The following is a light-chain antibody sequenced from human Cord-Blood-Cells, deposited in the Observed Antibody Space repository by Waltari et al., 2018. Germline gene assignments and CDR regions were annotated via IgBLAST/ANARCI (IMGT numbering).Light chain of an antibody. Sequence: QSALPQPASVSGSPGPSITISCTGTSSALGGYNYVSWYQQHPGKAPKLMIYDVSNRPSGVSNRFSGSKSGNTASLTISGLQAEDEADYYCSSYTSSSTIFGGGTKLTVL. V-gene: IGLV2-14*01. CDR3: SSYTSSSTI. CDR2: DVS. J-gene: IGLJ2*01. CDR1: SSALGGYNY.